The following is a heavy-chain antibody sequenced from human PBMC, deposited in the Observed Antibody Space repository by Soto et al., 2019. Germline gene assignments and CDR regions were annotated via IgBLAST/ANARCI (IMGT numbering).Heavy chain of an antibody. V-gene: IGHV1-69*13. CDR1: GGTFSSYA. D-gene: IGHD3-10*01. CDR3: ARSASVRGVIGYSCGMDV. CDR2: IIPIFGTA. J-gene: IGHJ6*02. Sequence: SVKVSCKASGGTFSSYAISWVRQAPGQGTEWMGGIIPIFGTADHAQKFQGRVTITADESTSTAYVDLNSLRSEDTAVYYCARSASVRGVIGYSCGMDVWRQ.